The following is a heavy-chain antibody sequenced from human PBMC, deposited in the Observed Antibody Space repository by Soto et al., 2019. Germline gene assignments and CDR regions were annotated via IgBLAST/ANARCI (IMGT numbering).Heavy chain of an antibody. J-gene: IGHJ6*02. Sequence: GGSLRLSCAASGFTFSSYSMNWVRQAPGKGLEWVSYISSSSSTIYYADSVKGRFTISRDNAKNSLYLQMNSLRDEDTAVYYCASSFTASRVARGKDYYYYYGMDVWGQGTTVTVSS. CDR2: ISSSSSTI. V-gene: IGHV3-48*02. CDR1: GFTFSSYS. D-gene: IGHD1-26*01. CDR3: ASSFTASRVARGKDYYYYYGMDV.